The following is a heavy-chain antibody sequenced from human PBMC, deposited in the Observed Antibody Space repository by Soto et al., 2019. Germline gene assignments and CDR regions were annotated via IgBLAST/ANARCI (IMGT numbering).Heavy chain of an antibody. CDR2: IIPIFGTA. Sequence: SVKVSCKASGGTFSSHAISWVRQAPGQGLEWMGGIIPIFGTANYAQKFQGRVTITADESTSTAYMELSSLRSEDTAVYYCARNDCSGGSCYSYYYYGMDVWGQGTTVTVSS. D-gene: IGHD2-15*01. J-gene: IGHJ6*02. V-gene: IGHV1-69*13. CDR3: ARNDCSGGSCYSYYYYGMDV. CDR1: GGTFSSHA.